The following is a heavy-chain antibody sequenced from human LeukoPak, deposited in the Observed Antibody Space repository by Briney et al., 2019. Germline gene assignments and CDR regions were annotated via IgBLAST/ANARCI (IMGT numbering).Heavy chain of an antibody. CDR2: INHSGST. D-gene: IGHD2/OR15-2a*01. CDR1: GVSFSAYY. J-gene: IGHJ4*02. Sequence: SETLSLTCAIYGVSFSAYYWNWIRQPPGKGLEWIGEINHSGSTNYNPSLKSRVTISVDTSKNQFSLKLSSVTAADTAVYYCARLLGGYWGQGTLVTVSS. CDR3: ARLLGGY. V-gene: IGHV4-34*01.